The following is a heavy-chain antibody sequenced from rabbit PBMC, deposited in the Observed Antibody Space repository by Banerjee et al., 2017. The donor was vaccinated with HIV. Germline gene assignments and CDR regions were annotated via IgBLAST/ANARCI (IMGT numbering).Heavy chain of an antibody. V-gene: IGHV1S40*01. CDR1: GFSFSSSYY. CDR2: IDAGSDGST. D-gene: IGHD7-1*01. CDR3: ARDQRNGGYGINSLYFNL. J-gene: IGHJ4*01. Sequence: QSLEESGGDLVKPGASLTLTCTASGFSFSSSYYMCWVRQAPGKGLEWIACIDAGSDGSTYYASWAKGRFTISKTSSTTVTLQMTSLTAADTATYFCARDQRNGGYGINSLYFNLWGQGTLVTVS.